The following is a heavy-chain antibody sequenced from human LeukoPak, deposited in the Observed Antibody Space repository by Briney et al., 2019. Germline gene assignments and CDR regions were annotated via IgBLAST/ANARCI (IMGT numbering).Heavy chain of an antibody. V-gene: IGHV3-23*01. Sequence: GGSLRLSCAVSGFTFNGYAMDWVRQAPGKGLEWVSAISGSGGSTYYADSVKGRFTISRDNSKNTLYLQMNSLRAEDTAVYYCAKYYYDSSGYYPIFDYWGQGTLVTVSS. D-gene: IGHD3-22*01. CDR1: GFTFNGYA. CDR2: ISGSGGST. J-gene: IGHJ4*02. CDR3: AKYYYDSSGYYPIFDY.